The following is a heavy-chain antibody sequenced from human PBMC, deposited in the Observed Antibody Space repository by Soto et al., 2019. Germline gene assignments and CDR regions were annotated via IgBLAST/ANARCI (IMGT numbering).Heavy chain of an antibody. CDR2: IYTSGST. V-gene: IGHV4-4*07. CDR3: ARVYSGSYYELAY. J-gene: IGHJ4*02. Sequence: QVQLQESGPGLVKPSETLSLTCTVSGGSISSYYWSWIRQPAGKGLEWIGRIYTSGSTHYNPSCKGRVTVPVETAKTQFSQKLSSVTPGDTAVYYCARVYSGSYYELAYGGQGTLVPVSS. D-gene: IGHD1-26*01. CDR1: GGSISSYY.